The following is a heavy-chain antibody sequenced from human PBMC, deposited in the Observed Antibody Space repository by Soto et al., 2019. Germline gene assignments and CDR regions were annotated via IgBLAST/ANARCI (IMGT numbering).Heavy chain of an antibody. CDR1: GGSFSGYY. D-gene: IGHD2-8*01. Sequence: SETLSLTCAVYGGSFSGYYWSWIRQPPGKGLEWIGEINHSGSTNYNPSLKSRVTISVDTSKNQFSLKLSSVTAADTAVYYCARGYCANGVCPHTAEFDYWGQGILVIVS. J-gene: IGHJ4*02. CDR3: ARGYCANGVCPHTAEFDY. CDR2: INHSGST. V-gene: IGHV4-34*01.